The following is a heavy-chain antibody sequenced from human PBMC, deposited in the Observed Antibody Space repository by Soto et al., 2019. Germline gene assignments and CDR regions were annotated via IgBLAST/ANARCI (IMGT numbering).Heavy chain of an antibody. CDR3: AKDLSRLAWLALGATFDS. J-gene: IGHJ4*02. V-gene: IGHV3-23*01. D-gene: IGHD5-18*01. CDR1: GFTFSSYA. Sequence: EVHLLESGGNVVQPGGSLRLSCAASGFTFSSYAMNWVRQAPGKGLEWVSSISDNGRNTYYADSVKGRFTISRDRSRNRLYLQLGSLRTEDTAIDYCAKDLSRLAWLALGATFDSWGQGTLVTVSS. CDR2: ISDNGRNT.